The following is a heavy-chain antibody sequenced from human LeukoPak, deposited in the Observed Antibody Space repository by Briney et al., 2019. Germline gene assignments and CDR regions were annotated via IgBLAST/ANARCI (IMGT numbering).Heavy chain of an antibody. D-gene: IGHD2-2*01. CDR1: GGTFSSYA. CDR2: IIPIFGTA. V-gene: IGHV1-69*13. J-gene: IGHJ6*02. Sequence: PVKVSCKASGGTFSSYAISWVRQAPGQGLEWMGGIIPIFGTANYAQKFQGRVTITADESTSTAYMELSSLRSEDTAVYYCARSFVVVPAAYYYYGMDVWGQGTTVTVSS. CDR3: ARSFVVVPAAYYYYGMDV.